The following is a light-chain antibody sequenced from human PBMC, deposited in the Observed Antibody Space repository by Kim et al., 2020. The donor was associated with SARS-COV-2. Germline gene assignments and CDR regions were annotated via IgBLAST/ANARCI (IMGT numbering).Light chain of an antibody. Sequence: SPGGRATLSCRASPSVSRRHIAWYQQRAGQAPRLLFYVASSRATGIPDRFSGSGSGTDFTLTISRLEPVEFAVYYSVQYGISPWTFGQGTKMDIK. CDR1: PSVSRRH. V-gene: IGKV3-20*01. CDR3: VQYGISPWT. J-gene: IGKJ1*01. CDR2: VAS.